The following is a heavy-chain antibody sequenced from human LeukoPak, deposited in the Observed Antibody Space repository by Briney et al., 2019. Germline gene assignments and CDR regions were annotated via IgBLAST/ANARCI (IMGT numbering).Heavy chain of an antibody. D-gene: IGHD3-9*01. Sequence: ASVKVSCKASGYTFTSYGISWVRQAPGQGLEWMGWISAYNGNTNYARKLQGRVTMTTDTSTSTAYMELRSLRSDDTAVYYCARDREGVGPYFGWGQGTLVTVSS. CDR2: ISAYNGNT. CDR3: ARDREGVGPYFG. V-gene: IGHV1-18*01. CDR1: GYTFTSYG. J-gene: IGHJ4*02.